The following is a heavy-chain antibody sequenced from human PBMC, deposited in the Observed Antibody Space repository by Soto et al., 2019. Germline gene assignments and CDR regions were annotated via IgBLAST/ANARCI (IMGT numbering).Heavy chain of an antibody. CDR1: GFTLSTYA. V-gene: IGHV3-33*01. CDR3: VRDTLRHLYWLSCDS. CDR2: LWYDGSKQ. D-gene: IGHD3-9*01. Sequence: QVQLVESGGGVVQPGRSLRLSCAASGFTLSTYAMHWVRQAPGKGLEWVAVLWYDGSKQYYADSVKGRFTISRDNSKNTLYLQMDSLRAEDTAVYYCVRDTLRHLYWLSCDSWGRGTLVTVSS. J-gene: IGHJ4*02.